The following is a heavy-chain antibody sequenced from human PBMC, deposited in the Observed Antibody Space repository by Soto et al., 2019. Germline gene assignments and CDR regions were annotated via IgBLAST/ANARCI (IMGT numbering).Heavy chain of an antibody. CDR3: ARDFCSGGSCERNYAFDI. V-gene: IGHV1-2*04. CDR2: INPNSGGT. J-gene: IGHJ3*02. Sequence: ASVKVSCKASGYTFTGYYMHWVRQAPGQGLEWMGWINPNSGGTNYAQKLQGWVTMTRDTSISTAYMELSRLRSDDTAVYYCARDFCSGGSCERNYAFDIWGQGTMVTVSS. D-gene: IGHD2-15*01. CDR1: GYTFTGYY.